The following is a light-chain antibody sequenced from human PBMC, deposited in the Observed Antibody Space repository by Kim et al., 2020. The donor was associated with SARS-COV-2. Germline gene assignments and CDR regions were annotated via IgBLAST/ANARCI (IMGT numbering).Light chain of an antibody. J-gene: IGKJ1*01. V-gene: IGKV1-8*01. CDR2: AAS. CDR1: QGISSY. CDR3: QQYYSYPPT. Sequence: ASTGDRVTITCRASQGISSYLAWYQQKPGKAPKLLIYAASTLQSRVPSRFSGSGSGTDFTLTISCLQSEDFATYYCQQYYSYPPTFGQGTKVDIK.